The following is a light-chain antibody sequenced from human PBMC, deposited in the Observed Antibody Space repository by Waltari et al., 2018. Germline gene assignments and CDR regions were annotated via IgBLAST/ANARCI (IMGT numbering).Light chain of an antibody. V-gene: IGKV4-1*01. CDR3: QQYYDTPRT. Sequence: DIVMTQSPDSLAVSLGERATINCKSSQTVLYRSDNNNYLAWYQQKLGQQPKLLIYWASTRASGVPDRFSGSGSGTDFSLTISSLQAEDVAVYYCQQYYDTPRTFGQGTRVEIK. CDR1: QTVLYRSDNNNY. J-gene: IGKJ1*01. CDR2: WAS.